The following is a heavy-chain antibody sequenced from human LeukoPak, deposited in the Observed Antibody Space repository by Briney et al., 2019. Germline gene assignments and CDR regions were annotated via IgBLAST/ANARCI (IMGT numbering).Heavy chain of an antibody. CDR2: IWYAGNNK. CDR1: GFNFSSFG. CDR3: ARNGQQWPVYSCDD. Sequence: GGSLRLSCAASGFNFSSFGMHWVRQAPGKGLEWVAVIWYAGNNKYYAGSMKGRFTISRDNSKNTLYLHMNSLRAEDTAVYYCARNGQQWPVYSCDDWGQGTLVTVSS. D-gene: IGHD6-19*01. V-gene: IGHV3-33*01. J-gene: IGHJ4*02.